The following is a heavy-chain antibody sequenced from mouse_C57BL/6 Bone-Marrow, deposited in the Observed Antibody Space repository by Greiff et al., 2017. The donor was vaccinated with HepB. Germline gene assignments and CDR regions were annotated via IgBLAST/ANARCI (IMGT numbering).Heavy chain of an antibody. D-gene: IGHD2-1*01. V-gene: IGHV1-7*01. CDR3: ARRVGSTPGFAY. J-gene: IGHJ3*01. Sequence: QVQLQQSGAELAKPGASVKLSCKASGYTFTSYWMHWVKQRPGQGLEWIGYINPSSGYTKYNQKFKDKATLTADKSPSTAYMQLSSLTYEDSAVYYCARRVGSTPGFAYWGQGTLVTVSA. CDR2: INPSSGYT. CDR1: GYTFTSYW.